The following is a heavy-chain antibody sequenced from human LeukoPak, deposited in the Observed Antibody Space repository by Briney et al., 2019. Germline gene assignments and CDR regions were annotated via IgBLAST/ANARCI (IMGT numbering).Heavy chain of an antibody. Sequence: ASVKVSCKASGYTFTSYDMNWVRQATGQGLEWMGWMNSKSGNTGYAQKFQGRVTMTRNTSISTVYMEMSSLRSEDTAVYYCVRGFRGCSGGSCYHIDYWGQGTLVSVSS. CDR1: GYTFTSYD. D-gene: IGHD2-15*01. CDR2: MNSKSGNT. V-gene: IGHV1-8*01. J-gene: IGHJ4*02. CDR3: VRGFRGCSGGSCYHIDY.